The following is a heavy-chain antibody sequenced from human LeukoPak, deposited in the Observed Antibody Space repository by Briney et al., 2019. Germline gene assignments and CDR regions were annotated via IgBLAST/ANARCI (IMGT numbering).Heavy chain of an antibody. J-gene: IGHJ4*02. V-gene: IGHV3-23*01. CDR3: AKDSGTYYKAFDS. CDR2: ISATGGST. Sequence: GGSLRLSCAASGFTFSSYAMTWVRQAPGKGLEWVSTISATGGSTYYADSVKGRLTISRDNSKNTLYLQMNSLRAEDTAVYSCAKDSGTYYKAFDSSGQGTLVTVSS. D-gene: IGHD1-26*01. CDR1: GFTFSSYA.